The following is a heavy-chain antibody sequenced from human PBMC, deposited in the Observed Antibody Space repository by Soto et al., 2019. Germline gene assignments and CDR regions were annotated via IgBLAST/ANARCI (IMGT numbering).Heavy chain of an antibody. CDR1: GFTFSSYA. Sequence: GGSLRLSCAASGFTFSSYAMSWVRQAPGKGLEWVSAISGSGGSTYYADSVKGRFTISRDNSKNTLYLQMNSLRAEDTAVYYCAKSRWFGELSHWFDPWGQGTLVTLSS. D-gene: IGHD3-10*01. V-gene: IGHV3-23*01. CDR2: ISGSGGST. CDR3: AKSRWFGELSHWFDP. J-gene: IGHJ5*02.